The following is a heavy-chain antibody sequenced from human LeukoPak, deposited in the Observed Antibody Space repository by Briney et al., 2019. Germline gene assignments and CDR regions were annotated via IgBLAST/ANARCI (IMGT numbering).Heavy chain of an antibody. J-gene: IGHJ4*02. CDR1: GFTVSSNH. D-gene: IGHD1-1*01. CDR2: IYSGGST. V-gene: IGHV3-53*01. Sequence: GGSLRLSCAASGFTVSSNHMSWVRQAPGRGLEWVSVIYSGGSTDYADSVKGRFTISRDILKNTLYLQMNSLRAEDTAVYYCARGPAGYNWGQGTLVTVSS. CDR3: ARGPAGYN.